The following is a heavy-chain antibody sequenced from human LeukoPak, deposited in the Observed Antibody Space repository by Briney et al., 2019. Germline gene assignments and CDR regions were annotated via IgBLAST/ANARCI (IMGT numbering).Heavy chain of an antibody. D-gene: IGHD3-3*01. CDR2: IHPNSGGT. CDR1: GYTFTGYY. J-gene: IGHJ3*02. Sequence: ASVKVSCKASGYTFTGYYLHWVRQAPGQGLEWMGWIHPNSGGTNFAQKFQGRVTMTRDTSITTAYMELSGLTSDDTAVFYCASGGTISAAFDIRGQGTMVTVSS. CDR3: ASGGTISAAFDI. V-gene: IGHV1-2*02.